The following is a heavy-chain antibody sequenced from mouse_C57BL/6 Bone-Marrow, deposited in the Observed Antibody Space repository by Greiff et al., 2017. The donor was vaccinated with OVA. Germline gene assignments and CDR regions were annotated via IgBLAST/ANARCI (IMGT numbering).Heavy chain of an antibody. CDR1: GFTFSSYA. V-gene: IGHV5-9-1*02. D-gene: IGHD1-1*01. CDR3: TRALFYYGSSYAMDY. CDR2: ISSGGDYI. Sequence: EVKLVESGEGLVKPGGSLKLSCAASGFTFSSYAMSWVRQTPEKRLEWVAYISSGGDYIYYADTVKGRFTISRDNARNTLYLQMSSLKSEDTAMYYCTRALFYYGSSYAMDYWGQGTSVTVSS. J-gene: IGHJ4*01.